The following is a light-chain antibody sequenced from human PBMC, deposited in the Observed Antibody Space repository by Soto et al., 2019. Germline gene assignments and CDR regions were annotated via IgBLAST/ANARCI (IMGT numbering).Light chain of an antibody. CDR1: SSNIGAGYD. CDR2: GNS. J-gene: IGLJ1*01. Sequence: QFVLTQPPSVSGAPGQRVTISCTGSSSNIGAGYDVHWYQQLPGTAPKLLIYGNSNRPSGVPDRFSGSKSGTSASLAITGLQAEDEADYYCQSYDSSLSAPYVFGTGTQLTVL. CDR3: QSYDSSLSAPYV. V-gene: IGLV1-40*01.